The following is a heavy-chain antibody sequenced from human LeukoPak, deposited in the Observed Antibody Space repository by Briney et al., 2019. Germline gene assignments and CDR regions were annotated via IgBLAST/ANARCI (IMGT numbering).Heavy chain of an antibody. CDR1: GFTFNNHA. Sequence: GGSLRLSCAASGFTFNNHAMSWVRQAPGKGLEWVSSISATGKTTYYTDSVKGRFTISRDNSKNTLDLQMNSLRAEDTAVYYCAKDKSYSGIHNWFDAWGQGTLVTVSP. D-gene: IGHD1-26*01. J-gene: IGHJ5*02. CDR2: ISATGKTT. CDR3: AKDKSYSGIHNWFDA. V-gene: IGHV3-23*01.